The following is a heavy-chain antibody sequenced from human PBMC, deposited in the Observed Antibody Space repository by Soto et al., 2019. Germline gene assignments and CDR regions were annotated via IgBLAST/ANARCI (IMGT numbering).Heavy chain of an antibody. Sequence: ASVKVSCKVSGYTLTELSMHWVRQAPGKGLEWMGWISAYNGNTNYAQKLQGRVTMTTDTSTSTAYMELRSLRSDDTAVYYCARDRYCSGGSCYFWRPGTVPLDYWGQGTLVTVSS. CDR1: GYTLTELS. D-gene: IGHD2-15*01. V-gene: IGHV1-18*01. CDR3: ARDRYCSGGSCYFWRPGTVPLDY. J-gene: IGHJ4*02. CDR2: ISAYNGNT.